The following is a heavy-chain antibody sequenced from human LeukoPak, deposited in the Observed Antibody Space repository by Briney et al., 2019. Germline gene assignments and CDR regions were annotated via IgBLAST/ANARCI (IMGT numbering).Heavy chain of an antibody. CDR1: GGSFGGYY. D-gene: IGHD1-14*01. CDR2: INHSGST. CDR3: ARTTGYFDY. V-gene: IGHV4-34*01. Sequence: SETLSLTCAVYGGSFGGYYWSWIRQPPGKGLEWIGEINHSGSTNYNPSLKSRVTISVDTSKNQFSLKLSSVTAADTAVYYCARTTGYFDYWGQGTLVTVSS. J-gene: IGHJ4*02.